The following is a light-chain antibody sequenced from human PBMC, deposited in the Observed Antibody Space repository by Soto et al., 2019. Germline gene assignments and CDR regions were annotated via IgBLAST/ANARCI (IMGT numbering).Light chain of an antibody. J-gene: IGLJ2*01. V-gene: IGLV2-8*01. Sequence: QSALTQPPSASGSPGQSVTISCTGTSSDVGGYNYVSWYQQHPGKAPKRMIYEVSKRPSGVPDHFSGSKSGNTAFLTVSGLQAEDEADSYCSSYAGSNNVTLGGGTKVTVL. CDR1: SSDVGGYNY. CDR3: SSYAGSNNVT. CDR2: EVS.